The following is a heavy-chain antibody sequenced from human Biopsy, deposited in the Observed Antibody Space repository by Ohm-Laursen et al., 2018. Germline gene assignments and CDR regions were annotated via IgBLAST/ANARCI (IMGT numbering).Heavy chain of an antibody. CDR2: ISASSGYI. J-gene: IGHJ5*01. D-gene: IGHD3-10*01. CDR3: ATELLPPGVGGPWLDS. V-gene: IGHV3-21*06. CDR1: GVTLSGYG. Sequence: GSLRLSCAASGVTLSGYGMNWVRQAPGKGLEWVSSISASSGYIYYADSVKGRFTVSRDNTKNTPYLQMNSLRAADTAIYFCATELLPPGVGGPWLDSWGQGTPVTVSS.